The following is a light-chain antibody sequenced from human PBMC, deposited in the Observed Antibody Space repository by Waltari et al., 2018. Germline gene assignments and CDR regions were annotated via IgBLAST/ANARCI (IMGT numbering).Light chain of an antibody. V-gene: IGLV7-46*01. Sequence: QAVVTQEPSLTVSPGGTVTLTCGSSTGAVTSGHYPYWFQQKPGPVPRTLIYDTSNKHSWTPARFSGSLRGGKAALTLSGAQPEDEAEYYCLLWYSGARWVFGGGTKLSVL. CDR1: TGAVTSGHY. J-gene: IGLJ3*02. CDR2: DTS. CDR3: LLWYSGARWV.